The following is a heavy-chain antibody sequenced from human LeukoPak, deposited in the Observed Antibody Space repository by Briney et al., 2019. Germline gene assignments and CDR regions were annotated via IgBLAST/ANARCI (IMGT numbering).Heavy chain of an antibody. CDR1: GFTFSSYA. J-gene: IGHJ3*02. CDR2: ISGSGGST. CDR3: AKDGAFDI. V-gene: IGHV3-23*01. Sequence: PGGSLRLSCAASGFTFSSYAMSWVRHPPGKGLEWVSAISGSGGSTYYAASVKGRFTISRDNSKNTLYLEMNSLRGEDTAVYYCAKDGAFDIWGQGTMVTVSS.